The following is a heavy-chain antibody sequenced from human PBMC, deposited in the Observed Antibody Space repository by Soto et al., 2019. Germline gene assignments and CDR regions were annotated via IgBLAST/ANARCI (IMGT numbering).Heavy chain of an antibody. V-gene: IGHV4-31*03. D-gene: IGHD4-17*01. CDR1: VGSISSGGYY. CDR2: IYYSGST. Sequence: QVQLQESGPGLVRPSQTLSLTCTVSVGSISSGGYYWSWIRQHPGKGLEWIGYIYYSGSTYYNPSLKSRVTISVDTSKNQFSLKLSSVTAADTAVYYCARGGGHGDYRGGCWFDPWGQGTLVTVSS. CDR3: ARGGGHGDYRGGCWFDP. J-gene: IGHJ5*02.